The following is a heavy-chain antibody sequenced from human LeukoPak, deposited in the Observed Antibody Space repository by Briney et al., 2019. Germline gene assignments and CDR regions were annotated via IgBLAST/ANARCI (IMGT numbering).Heavy chain of an antibody. CDR1: GGSISSYY. Sequence: SETLSLTCTVSGGSISSYYWSWIRQPPGKGLEWIGYIYYSGSTNYNPSLKSRVTMSVDTSKNQFSLKLNSVTAADTAVYYCARDYDVLTAYPPTQLFDPWGQGTLVTVSS. J-gene: IGHJ5*02. V-gene: IGHV4-59*12. CDR2: IYYSGST. D-gene: IGHD3-9*01. CDR3: ARDYDVLTAYPPTQLFDP.